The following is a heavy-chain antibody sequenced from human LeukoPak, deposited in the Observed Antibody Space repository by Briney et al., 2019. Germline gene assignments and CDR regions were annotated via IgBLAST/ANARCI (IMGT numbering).Heavy chain of an antibody. CDR3: AVEVVTAFGRFDY. V-gene: IGHV4-38-2*01. J-gene: IGHJ4*02. D-gene: IGHD2-21*02. CDR2: IYHSGST. CDR1: GYSISSGYY. Sequence: PSETLSLTCAVSGYSISSGYYWGWIRQPPGKGLEWIGSIYHSGSTYYNPSLKSRVTISVDTSKNQFSLKLSSVTAADTAVYYCAVEVVTAFGRFDYWGQGTLVTVSS.